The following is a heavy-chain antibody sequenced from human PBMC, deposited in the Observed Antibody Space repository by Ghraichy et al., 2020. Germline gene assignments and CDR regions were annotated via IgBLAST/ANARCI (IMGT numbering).Heavy chain of an antibody. CDR3: ARLPDPFRGVGGEYYYGMDV. CDR1: GGSISSSSYY. Sequence: SETLSLTCTVSGGSISSSSYYWGWIRQPPGKGLEWIGSIYYSGSTYYNPSLKSRVTISVDTSKNQFSLKLSSVTAADTAVYYCARLPDPFRGVGGEYYYGMDVWGQGTTVTVSS. J-gene: IGHJ6*02. CDR2: IYYSGST. D-gene: IGHD3-10*01. V-gene: IGHV4-39*01.